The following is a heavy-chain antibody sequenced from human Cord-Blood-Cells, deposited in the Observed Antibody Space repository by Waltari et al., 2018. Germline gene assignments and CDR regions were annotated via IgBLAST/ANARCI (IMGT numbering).Heavy chain of an antibody. CDR1: GVTFSGSA. J-gene: IGHJ4*02. D-gene: IGHD1-26*01. Sequence: EVQLVESGGGLVQPGGFPKLSCAASGVTFSGSAMHSVRQASGKGLEGVGRIRSKANSYATAYAASVKGRFTISRDDSKNTAYLQMNSLKTEDTAVYYCTRSGSYDYWGQGTLVTVSS. CDR2: IRSKANSYAT. V-gene: IGHV3-73*02. CDR3: TRSGSYDY.